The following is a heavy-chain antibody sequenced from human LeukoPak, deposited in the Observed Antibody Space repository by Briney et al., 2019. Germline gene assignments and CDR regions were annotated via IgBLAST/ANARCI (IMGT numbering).Heavy chain of an antibody. V-gene: IGHV1-18*01. D-gene: IGHD3-16*02. CDR1: GYTFTSYG. CDR2: ISAYNGNT. CDR3: ARLGGDSDYIWGSYRYYFDY. Sequence: ASVKVSCKASGYTFTSYGISWVRQAPGQGLEWMGWISAYNGNTNYAQKLQGRVTMTTDTSTSTAYMELRSLRSDDTAVYYCARLGGDSDYIWGSYRYYFDYWGQGTLVTVSS. J-gene: IGHJ4*02.